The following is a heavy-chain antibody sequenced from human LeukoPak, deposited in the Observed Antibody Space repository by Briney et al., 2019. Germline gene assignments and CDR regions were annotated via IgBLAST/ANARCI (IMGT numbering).Heavy chain of an antibody. CDR2: INPSGGST. CDR1: GYTFTSYY. J-gene: IGHJ5*01. CDR3: SIPTMPDS. D-gene: IGHD2-2*01. V-gene: IGHV1-46*01. Sequence: EASVKVSCKASGYTFTSYYMHWVRQAPGQGLEWMGIINPSGGSTSYAQKFQGRLNMNRDMSTNTVYMELSSLRSEDTAVYYCSIPTMPDSWGQGTLVSVSS.